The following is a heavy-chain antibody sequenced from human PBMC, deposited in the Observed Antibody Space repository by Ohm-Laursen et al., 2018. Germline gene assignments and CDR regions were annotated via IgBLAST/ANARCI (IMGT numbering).Heavy chain of an antibody. V-gene: IGHV3-53*01. D-gene: IGHD3-22*01. CDR2: IYSGGTT. CDR3: SRDISSDGMDV. J-gene: IGHJ6*02. Sequence: SLRLSCAAAGFTVSSYYMSWVRQGPGKGLEWVSVIYSGGTTYYADSVKGRFTISRDNSKNTLYLQMNSLMTEDKAVYYCSRDISSDGMDVWGQGTTVTVSS. CDR1: GFTVSSYY.